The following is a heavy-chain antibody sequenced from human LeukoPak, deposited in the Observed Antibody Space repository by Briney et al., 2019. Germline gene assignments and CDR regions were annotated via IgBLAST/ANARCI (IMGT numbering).Heavy chain of an antibody. D-gene: IGHD2-2*01. V-gene: IGHV3-48*03. CDR3: ARDRRGWCSSTSCLWVGGTFDH. J-gene: IGHJ4*02. Sequence: PGGSLRLSCAASGFTFSSYEMNWVRQAPGKGLEWVSYISSSGSTIYYADSVKGRFTISRDNAKNSLYLQRNSLRAADTAVYYCARDRRGWCSSTSCLWVGGTFDHWGQGPLVTVSS. CDR2: ISSSGSTI. CDR1: GFTFSSYE.